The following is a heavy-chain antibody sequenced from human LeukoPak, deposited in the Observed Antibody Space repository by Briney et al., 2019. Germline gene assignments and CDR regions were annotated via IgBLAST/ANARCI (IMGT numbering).Heavy chain of an antibody. J-gene: IGHJ3*02. Sequence: ASVKVSCKASGYTFTSYDINWVRQATGQGLEWMGWMNPNSGNTGYAQKFQGRVTITADESTSTAYMELSSLRSEDTAVYYCARKVIPSLGAFDIWGQGTMVTVSS. D-gene: IGHD2-21*01. CDR1: GYTFTSYD. CDR3: ARKVIPSLGAFDI. V-gene: IGHV1-8*01. CDR2: MNPNSGNT.